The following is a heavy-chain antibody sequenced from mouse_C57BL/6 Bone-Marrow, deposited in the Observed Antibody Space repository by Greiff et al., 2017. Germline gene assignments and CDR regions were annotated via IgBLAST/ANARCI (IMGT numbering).Heavy chain of an antibody. CDR3: ARCDYYGRSWGFAY. CDR1: GYTFTDYY. J-gene: IGHJ3*01. D-gene: IGHD1-1*01. Sequence: EVQLQQSGPELVKPGASVKISCKASGYTFTDYYMNWVKQSHGKSLEWIGDINPNNGGTSYNQKFKGKATLTVDKSSSTAYMELRSLTSEDSAVYYCARCDYYGRSWGFAYWGQGTLVTVSA. V-gene: IGHV1-26*01. CDR2: INPNNGGT.